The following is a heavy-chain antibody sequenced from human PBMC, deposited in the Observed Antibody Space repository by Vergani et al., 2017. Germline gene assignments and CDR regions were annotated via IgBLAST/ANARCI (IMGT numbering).Heavy chain of an antibody. CDR1: GYTFSTYG. Sequence: QVQLVQSGVEVKNPGASVKVSCKASGYTFSTYGLSWVRQAPGQGLQWMGWISVYNNFTKYAQNVEGRVTMTTDTSTSTGYMELRSLRSDDTAVYYCARCCSSGSQPDYWGQGTLVTVSS. V-gene: IGHV1-18*01. CDR2: ISVYNNFT. J-gene: IGHJ4*02. CDR3: ARCCSSGSQPDY. D-gene: IGHD3-22*01.